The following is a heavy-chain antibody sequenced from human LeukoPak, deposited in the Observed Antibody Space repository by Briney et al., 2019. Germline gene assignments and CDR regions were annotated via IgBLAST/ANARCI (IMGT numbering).Heavy chain of an antibody. V-gene: IGHV3-20*04. CDR3: ARVGPSSASMTPAYGMDV. Sequence: PRGSLRLSCAASGFTFDDYGMSWVRQAPGKGLEWVSGINRNGGSTGYADSVKGRFTISRDNAKNSLYLQMNSLRAEDTALYYCARVGPSSASMTPAYGMDVWGQGTTVTVSS. CDR1: GFTFDDYG. D-gene: IGHD2/OR15-2a*01. J-gene: IGHJ6*02. CDR2: INRNGGST.